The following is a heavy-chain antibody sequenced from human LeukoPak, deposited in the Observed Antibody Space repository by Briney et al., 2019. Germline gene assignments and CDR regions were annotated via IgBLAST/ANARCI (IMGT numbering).Heavy chain of an antibody. CDR3: VRLRRNSDTSGFYYYYDF. CDR2: ISVRSNYI. J-gene: IGHJ4*02. V-gene: IGHV3-21*01. Sequence: AGGSLRLSCLASGYTFSSYSINWVRQAPGKGLEWVSPISVRSNYIYYADSVRGRFRISRDDAKDSLYMQMNSLRAEDTAVYYCVRLRRNSDTSGFYYYYDFWGQGTLVTVSS. D-gene: IGHD3-22*01. CDR1: GYTFSSYS.